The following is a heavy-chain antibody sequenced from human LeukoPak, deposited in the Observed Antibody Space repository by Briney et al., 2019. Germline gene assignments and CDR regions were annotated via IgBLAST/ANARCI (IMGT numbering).Heavy chain of an antibody. CDR1: GGSISSYY. J-gene: IGHJ4*02. Sequence: SETLSLTCTVSGGSISSYYWSWIRQPPGKGLEWIGCIYDRGPTYYNPSLKSRITISVDRPKNQFFLNVTSVTAADTAVYYCARSRQGSGLLNCWGQGNLVAVSS. CDR2: IYDRGPT. D-gene: IGHD3-10*01. V-gene: IGHV4-59*12. CDR3: ARSRQGSGLLNC.